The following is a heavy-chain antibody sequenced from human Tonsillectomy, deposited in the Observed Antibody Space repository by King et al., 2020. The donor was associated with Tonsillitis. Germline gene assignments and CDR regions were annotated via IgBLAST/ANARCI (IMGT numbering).Heavy chain of an antibody. D-gene: IGHD6-19*01. J-gene: IGHJ6*02. CDR2: FEPEDGEK. V-gene: IGHV1-24*01. CDR3: ATDRPWLIQSDYGMDV. CDR1: GYTLTKLS. Sequence: QLVQSGAEVRKPGASVKVSCKVSGYTLTKLSMHWVQQAPGKGLEWMGGFEPEDGEKIYAQKFQGRVTMTEDTSTDTGYMELSSLRPEDTAVYYCATDRPWLIQSDYGMDVWGQGTTVTVSS.